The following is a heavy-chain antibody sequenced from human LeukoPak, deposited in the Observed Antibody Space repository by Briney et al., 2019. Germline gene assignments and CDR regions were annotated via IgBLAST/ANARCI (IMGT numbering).Heavy chain of an antibody. CDR2: ISSSSCYI. J-gene: IGHJ3*02. Sequence: GGSLRLSCAASGFTFSSYSMNWVRQAPGKGLEWVSSISSSSCYIYYGDSVKGRFTISRDNANNSLYLQMNSLRAEDTAVYYCARVRGAFDIWGQGTMVSVSS. CDR1: GFTFSSYS. CDR3: ARVRGAFDI. V-gene: IGHV3-21*01.